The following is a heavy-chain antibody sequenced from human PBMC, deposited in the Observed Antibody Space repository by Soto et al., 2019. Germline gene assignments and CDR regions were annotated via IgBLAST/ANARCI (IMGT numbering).Heavy chain of an antibody. CDR3: ARTYITGTHIYNWFDP. V-gene: IGHV1-8*01. CDR2: MNSNSGNT. D-gene: IGHD1-20*01. CDR1: GYTFTSYD. J-gene: IGHJ5*02. Sequence: ASVKVSCKASGYTFTSYDINWVRQATGQGLEWMGWMNSNSGNTGYAQKFQGRVTMTRNTSISTAYMELSSLRSEDTAVYYCARTYITGTHIYNWFDPWGQGTLVTVSS.